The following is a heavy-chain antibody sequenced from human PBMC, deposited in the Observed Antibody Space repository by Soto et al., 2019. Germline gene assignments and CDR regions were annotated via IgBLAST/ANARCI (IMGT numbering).Heavy chain of an antibody. Sequence: SETLSLTCTVSGGSISSYYWSWIRQPPGRGLEWIGYIYYSGSTNYNPSLKSRVTISVDTSKNQFSLKLSSVTAADTAVYYCAREVYSYGSYYFDYWGQGTLVTVSS. V-gene: IGHV4-59*01. CDR1: GGSISSYY. D-gene: IGHD5-18*01. CDR3: AREVYSYGSYYFDY. J-gene: IGHJ4*02. CDR2: IYYSGST.